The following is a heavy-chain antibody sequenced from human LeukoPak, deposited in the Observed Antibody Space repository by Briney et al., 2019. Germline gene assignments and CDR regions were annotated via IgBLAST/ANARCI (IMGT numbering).Heavy chain of an antibody. J-gene: IGHJ5*01. D-gene: IGHD3-16*02. CDR1: GDSISGSNYY. CDR3: TKDNGNYRTDS. V-gene: IGHV4-39*02. Sequence: KTSETLSLTCAVSGDSISGSNYYWGWIRQPPGKGLEWIGTVHYSGNTHYNPSLKSRATLSVDTSRNQFSLRLSSVTAADTALYYCTKDNGNYRTDSWGQGTLVTVSS. CDR2: VHYSGNT.